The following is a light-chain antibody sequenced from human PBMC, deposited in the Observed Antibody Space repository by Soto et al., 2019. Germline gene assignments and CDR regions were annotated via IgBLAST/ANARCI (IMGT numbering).Light chain of an antibody. CDR2: KAS. J-gene: IGKJ2*01. Sequence: DIQMTQSPSTLSASVGDRVTITCRASQSISSWLAWYQQKSGKAPKLLIYKASSLESGVPSRFIVSGSGTEFPLSISSLQPYDFATYYCQQYNSYSPTFGQGTKLEIK. V-gene: IGKV1-5*03. CDR3: QQYNSYSPT. CDR1: QSISSW.